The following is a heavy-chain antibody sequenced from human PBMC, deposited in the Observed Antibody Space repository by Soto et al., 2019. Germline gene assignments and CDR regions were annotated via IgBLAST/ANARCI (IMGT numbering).Heavy chain of an antibody. V-gene: IGHV2-70*01. D-gene: IGHD2-21*01. CDR2: INWDNNE. Sequence: SGPTLVNPTQTLTLTCTFSGFSLSTLGTCVAWIRQPPGKALEWLALINWDNNEYYSTSLKTRLTISRDTSKNQVVLTMTNVDPVDTATYYCARIPHYSDSYYMDYCGQGTLVTVSS. CDR3: ARIPHYSDSYYMDY. J-gene: IGHJ4*02. CDR1: GFSLSTLGTC.